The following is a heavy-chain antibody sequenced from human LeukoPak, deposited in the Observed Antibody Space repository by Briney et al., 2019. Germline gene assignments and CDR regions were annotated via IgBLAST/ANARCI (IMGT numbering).Heavy chain of an antibody. V-gene: IGHV4-59*08. CDR2: IYYSGTT. CDR3: ARHQQQLHSSGWPPVFDY. Sequence: SETLSLTCTVSGGSISSYYWSWIRQPPGKGLEWIATIYYSGTTYYNPSLKSRVTISIDTSKNQFSLKLSSVTAADTAVYYCARHQQQLHSSGWPPVFDYWGQGTLVTVSS. D-gene: IGHD6-19*01. CDR1: GGSISSYY. J-gene: IGHJ4*02.